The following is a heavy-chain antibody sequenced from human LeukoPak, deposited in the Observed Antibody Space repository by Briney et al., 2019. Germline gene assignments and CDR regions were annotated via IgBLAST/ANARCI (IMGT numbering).Heavy chain of an antibody. CDR3: ARIHRSSTSCYYFDY. J-gene: IGHJ4*02. D-gene: IGHD2-2*01. Sequence: ASVKVSCKASGYTFTAYYMHWVRQAPGQRLEWVGWVNPDRGGTNYAQKFQGRVTMTRDTSINTAYMDLSRLTSDDTAVYYCARIHRSSTSCYYFDYWGQGTLVTVSS. V-gene: IGHV1-2*02. CDR2: VNPDRGGT. CDR1: GYTFTAYY.